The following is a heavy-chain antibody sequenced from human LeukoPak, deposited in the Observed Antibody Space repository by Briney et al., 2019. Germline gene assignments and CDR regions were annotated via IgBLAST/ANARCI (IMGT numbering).Heavy chain of an antibody. D-gene: IGHD1-1*01. V-gene: IGHV3-7*03. CDR3: ARKTGTTGEAFDY. Sequence: AGGSLRLSCEASGFTFSSYWMNWVRQAPGKGLEWVANIRQDGSEKRYVDSVKGRFTISRDNAENSLYLQMNSLRAEDTAVYYCARKTGTTGEAFDYWGQGTQVTVSS. CDR2: IRQDGSEK. J-gene: IGHJ4*02. CDR1: GFTFSSYW.